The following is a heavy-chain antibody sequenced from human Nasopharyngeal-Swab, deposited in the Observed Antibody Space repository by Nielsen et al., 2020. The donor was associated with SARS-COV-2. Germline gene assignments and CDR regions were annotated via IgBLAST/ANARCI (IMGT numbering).Heavy chain of an antibody. CDR2: INFSGTT. D-gene: IGHD1-1*01. J-gene: IGHJ4*02. V-gene: IGHV4-59*01. Sequence: WLRRPPGEGLEWVGYINFSGTTNYNPSLKSRVTIPVDTSKNQFSLILNSMTAADTAVYYCSRGRGYAYPVDYWGQGTLVTVSS. CDR3: SRGRGYAYPVDY.